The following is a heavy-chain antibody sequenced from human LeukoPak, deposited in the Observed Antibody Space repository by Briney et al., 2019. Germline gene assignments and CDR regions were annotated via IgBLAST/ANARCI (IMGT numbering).Heavy chain of an antibody. CDR2: IYYSGST. CDR3: ARGLPGGYSYGPYYFDY. Sequence: PSETLSLTCTVSGGSISSSSYYWGWIRQPPVKGLEWIGSIYYSGSTYYNPSLKSRVTISVDTSKNQFSLKLSSVTAADTAVYYCARGLPGGYSYGPYYFDYWGQGTLVTVSS. J-gene: IGHJ4*02. V-gene: IGHV4-39*07. CDR1: GGSISSSSYY. D-gene: IGHD5-18*01.